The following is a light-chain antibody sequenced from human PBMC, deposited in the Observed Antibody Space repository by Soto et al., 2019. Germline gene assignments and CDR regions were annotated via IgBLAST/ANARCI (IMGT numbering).Light chain of an antibody. CDR3: NSYTSTSARV. CDR1: SGDIGAFNY. J-gene: IGLJ3*02. Sequence: QSALTQPASVSGSPGQSITISCTGTSGDIGAFNYVSWYQQYPGKAPKVIIYEVSNRPSGVSNRFSGSKSGNTASLAISGLQAEDEADYYCNSYTSTSARVFGGGTKLTAL. V-gene: IGLV2-14*01. CDR2: EVS.